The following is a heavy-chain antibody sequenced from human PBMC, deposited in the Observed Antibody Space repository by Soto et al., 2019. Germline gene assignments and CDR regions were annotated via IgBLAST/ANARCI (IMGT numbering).Heavy chain of an antibody. D-gene: IGHD3-16*01. CDR3: ASFRGDPAYFDY. V-gene: IGHV4-30-4*01. J-gene: IGHJ4*02. Sequence: SETLSLTCTVSGGSISSGDYYWSWIRQPPGKGLEWIGYIYYGGSTYYNPSLKSRVTISVDTSKNQFSLKLSSVTAADTAVYYCASFRGDPAYFDYWGQGTLVTVSS. CDR1: GGSISSGDYY. CDR2: IYYGGST.